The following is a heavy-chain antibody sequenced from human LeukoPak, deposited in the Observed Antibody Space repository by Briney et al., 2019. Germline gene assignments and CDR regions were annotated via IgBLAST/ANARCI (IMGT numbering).Heavy chain of an antibody. D-gene: IGHD3-22*01. J-gene: IGHJ4*02. CDR3: ARGYPWGDYYDSSGYYFFDY. Sequence: KASETLSLTCTVSGGSISSYYWSWIRQPPGKGLEWIGYIYHSGSTNYNPSLKSRVTISVDTSKNQFSLKLSSVTAADTAVYYCARGYPWGDYYDSSGYYFFDYWGQGTLVTVSS. CDR2: IYHSGST. CDR1: GGSISSYY. V-gene: IGHV4-59*01.